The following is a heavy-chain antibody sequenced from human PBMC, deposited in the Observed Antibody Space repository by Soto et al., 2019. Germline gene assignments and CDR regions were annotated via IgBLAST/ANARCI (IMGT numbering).Heavy chain of an antibody. J-gene: IGHJ4*02. CDR2: ISWNSGSI. Sequence: GGSLRLSCAASGFTFDDYAMHWVRQAPGKGLEWVSGISWNSGSIGYADSVKGRFTISRDNAKNSLYLQMNSLRAEDTALYYCAKVREVATIIVPDYFDYWGQGTLVTVSS. CDR3: AKVREVATIIVPDYFDY. V-gene: IGHV3-9*01. CDR1: GFTFDDYA. D-gene: IGHD5-12*01.